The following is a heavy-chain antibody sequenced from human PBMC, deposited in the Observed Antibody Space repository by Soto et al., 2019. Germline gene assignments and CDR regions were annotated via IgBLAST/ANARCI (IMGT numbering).Heavy chain of an antibody. J-gene: IGHJ4*02. CDR1: GFTFSSFW. CDR2: ISPDGSEN. V-gene: IGHV3-7*01. CDR3: SRSLDS. Sequence: PGGSLRLSCAASGFTFSSFWMDWVRQAPGKGLEWVANISPDGSENHYVDSVKGRFTISRDNAKNSLYLQMSSLTAEDSALYYCSRSLDSWGQGTRVTVSS.